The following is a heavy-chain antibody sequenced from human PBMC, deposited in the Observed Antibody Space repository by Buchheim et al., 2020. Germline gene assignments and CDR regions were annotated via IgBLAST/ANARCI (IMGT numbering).Heavy chain of an antibody. CDR3: ARAPDSSSWYAEYYYYYYGMDV. J-gene: IGHJ6*02. D-gene: IGHD6-13*01. CDR2: ISSSGSTI. V-gene: IGHV3-11*01. CDR1: GFTFSDYY. Sequence: QVQLVESGGGLVKPGGSLRLSCAASGFTFSDYYMSWIRQAPGKGLEWVSYISSSGSTIYYADSVKGRLTISRDNAKNSLYLQMNSLRAEDTAVYYCARAPDSSSWYAEYYYYYYGMDVWGQGTT.